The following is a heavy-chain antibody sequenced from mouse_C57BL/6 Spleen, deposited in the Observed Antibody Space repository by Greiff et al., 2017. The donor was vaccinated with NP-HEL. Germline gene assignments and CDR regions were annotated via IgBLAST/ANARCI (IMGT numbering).Heavy chain of an antibody. CDR2: ISDGGSYT. CDR3: ARGRGSSYEYFDV. V-gene: IGHV5-4*03. D-gene: IGHD1-1*01. J-gene: IGHJ1*03. CDR1: GFTFSSYA. Sequence: EVNVVESGGGLVKPGGSLKLSCAASGFTFSSYAMSWVRQTPEKRLEWVATISDGGSYTYYPDNVKGRLTISRDNAKNNLYLQMSHLKSEDTAMYYCARGRGSSYEYFDVWGTGTTVTVSS.